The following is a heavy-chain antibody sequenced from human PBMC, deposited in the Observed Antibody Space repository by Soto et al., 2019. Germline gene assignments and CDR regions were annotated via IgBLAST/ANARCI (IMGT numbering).Heavy chain of an antibody. J-gene: IGHJ4*02. D-gene: IGHD1-7*01. Sequence: GGSLRLSCTASGFTFGDYAMSWVRQAPGKGLEWVGFIRSKAYGGTTEYAASVKGRFTISRDDSKSIAYLQMNSLKTEDTAVYYWTRDGNPYNWNYGTGGWYFDYWGQGTLVTVSS. CDR3: TRDGNPYNWNYGTGGWYFDY. V-gene: IGHV3-49*04. CDR1: GFTFGDYA. CDR2: IRSKAYGGTT.